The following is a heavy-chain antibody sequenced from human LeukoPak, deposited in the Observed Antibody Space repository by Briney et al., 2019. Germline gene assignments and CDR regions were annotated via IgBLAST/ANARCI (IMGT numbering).Heavy chain of an antibody. CDR3: AKKSRLAAAGLD. D-gene: IGHD6-13*01. J-gene: IGHJ4*02. CDR1: GFTFSSYG. Sequence: GGSLRLSCAASGFTFSSYGMHWVRQAPGKGLEWVSAISGSGGSTYYADSVKGRFTISRDNSKNTLYLQMNSLRAEDTAVYYCAKKSRLAAAGLDWGQGTLVTVSS. V-gene: IGHV3-23*01. CDR2: ISGSGGST.